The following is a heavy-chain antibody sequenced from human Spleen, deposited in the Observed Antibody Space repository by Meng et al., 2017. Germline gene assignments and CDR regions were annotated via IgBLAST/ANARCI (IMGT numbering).Heavy chain of an antibody. CDR1: VGSLSTSGYY. CDR2: IGHSGFT. D-gene: IGHD6-19*01. V-gene: IGHV4-39*01. CDR3: VRSSGWVRTGFDP. J-gene: IGHJ5*02. Sequence: QPQLQESGPGLVKPSAALSLTCSVSVGSLSTSGYYWGWIRQPPGKGLEWIGSIGHSGFTYYTPSLKSRVTVSTDTSKSQFSLKLTSVTAADTAVYYCVRSSGWVRTGFDPWGQGTLVTVSS.